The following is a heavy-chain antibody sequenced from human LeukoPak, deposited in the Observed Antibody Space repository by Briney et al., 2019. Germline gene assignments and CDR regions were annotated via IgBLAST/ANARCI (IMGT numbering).Heavy chain of an antibody. CDR3: ARGCIVVVPAAWFQH. Sequence: GGSLRLSCAASGFTFSSYAMHWVRQAPGKGLEWVAVISYDGSNKYYADSVKGRFTISRDNSKDTLYLQMNSLRAEDTAVYYCARGCIVVVPAAWFQHWGQGTLVTVSS. V-gene: IGHV3-30-3*01. D-gene: IGHD2-2*01. J-gene: IGHJ1*01. CDR2: ISYDGSNK. CDR1: GFTFSSYA.